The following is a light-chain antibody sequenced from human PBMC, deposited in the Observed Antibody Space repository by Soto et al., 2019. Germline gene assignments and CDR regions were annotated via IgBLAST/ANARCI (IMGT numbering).Light chain of an antibody. CDR1: QSVTSSY. J-gene: IGKJ2*01. CDR2: VAS. Sequence: EIVLTQSPGTLSLSPGERATLSCRASQSVTSSYLAWYQQKPGQAPRLLIYVASSRATVIPDRFNDSGSGTDFKINISRLEHDDSAVYYRQQYGSSPPYTFAQGNELEIK. V-gene: IGKV3-20*01. CDR3: QQYGSSPPYT.